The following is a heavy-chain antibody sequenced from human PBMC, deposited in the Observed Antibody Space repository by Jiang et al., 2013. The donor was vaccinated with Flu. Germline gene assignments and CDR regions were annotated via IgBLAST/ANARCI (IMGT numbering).Heavy chain of an antibody. CDR2: INWNGGSA. D-gene: IGHD3-10*01. CDR3: ASLDYYGPGSFPDY. J-gene: IGHJ4*02. CDR1: GFTFDDYG. V-gene: IGHV3-20*04. Sequence: GVVRPGGSLRLSCVGSGFTFDDYGMSWVRQAPGKGLEWVSGINWNGGSAGYADSVKGRFIISRDNAKNSLYLQMNSLRVEDTALYYCASLDYYGPGSFPDYWGQGMLVTVSS.